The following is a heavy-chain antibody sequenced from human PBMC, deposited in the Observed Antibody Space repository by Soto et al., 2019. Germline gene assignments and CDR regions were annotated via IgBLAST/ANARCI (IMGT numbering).Heavy chain of an antibody. D-gene: IGHD3-16*01. CDR3: ASGMFTFGEPMAGWFDP. V-gene: IGHV1-69*01. CDR1: GGTFSSYA. CDR2: IIPIFGTA. Sequence: QVQLVQSGAEVKKPGSSVKVSCKASGGTFSSYAISWVRQAPGPGLELMGGIIPIFGTANYAQKFQGRVTITADESTSTAYMELSSLRSEDTAVYYCASGMFTFGEPMAGWFDPWGQGTLVTVSS. J-gene: IGHJ5*02.